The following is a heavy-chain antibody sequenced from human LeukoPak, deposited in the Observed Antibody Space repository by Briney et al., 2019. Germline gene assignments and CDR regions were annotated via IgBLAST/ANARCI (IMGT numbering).Heavy chain of an antibody. CDR2: ISGGGDKT. D-gene: IGHD6-13*01. V-gene: IGHV3-23*01. J-gene: IGHJ5*02. Sequence: GGSLRLSCAASGFTFSSFAMSWVRQAPGKGLEWVSAISGGGDKTYYADSVKGRFTISRNNSKNTLFVQMNSLRAEDTAAYYCVKCSLAAADTAWFDPWGQGTLVTVSS. CDR3: VKCSLAAADTAWFDP. CDR1: GFTFSSFA.